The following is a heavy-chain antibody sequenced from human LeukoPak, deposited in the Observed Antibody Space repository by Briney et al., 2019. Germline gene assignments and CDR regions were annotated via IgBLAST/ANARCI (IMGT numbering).Heavy chain of an antibody. D-gene: IGHD6-25*01. CDR3: ARTTSFTASGYDY. CDR1: GYTFTSFH. CDR2: MNPYSGDR. V-gene: IGHV1-8*03. Sequence: ASVKVSCKTSGYTFTSFHINWVRQATGQGLEWMGWMNPYSGDRGYAQKFQGRVSITSDTSISTAYMELSSLRSDDTAVCFCARTTSFTASGYDYWGQGTLVTVSS. J-gene: IGHJ4*02.